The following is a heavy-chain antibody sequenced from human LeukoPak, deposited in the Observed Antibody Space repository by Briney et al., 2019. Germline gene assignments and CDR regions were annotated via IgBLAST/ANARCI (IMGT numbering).Heavy chain of an antibody. CDR2: IYYSGST. CDR3: ARDTYSSEGFDP. CDR1: GGSISSYY. J-gene: IGHJ5*02. V-gene: IGHV4-59*01. D-gene: IGHD6-19*01. Sequence: SDTLSLTCTVSGGSISSYYWSWIRQPPGKGLEWIGYIYYSGSTNYNPPLKSRDTISVDTSKNQFSLKLSSVTAADTAVYYCARDTYSSEGFDPWGQGTLVTVSS.